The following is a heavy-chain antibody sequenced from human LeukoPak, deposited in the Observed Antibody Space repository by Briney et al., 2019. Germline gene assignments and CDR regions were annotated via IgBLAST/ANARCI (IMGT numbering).Heavy chain of an antibody. Sequence: PGGSLRLSCAASGFTFSSYWKSWVRQAPGKGLEWVANIKQDGSEKHYVDSVKGRFTISRDNAKKSLFLHMNSLRVEDTAVYYCARGSEYTSSTNYYFDYWGQGTLVTVSS. V-gene: IGHV3-7*01. J-gene: IGHJ4*02. CDR2: IKQDGSEK. CDR3: ARGSEYTSSTNYYFDY. D-gene: IGHD6-6*01. CDR1: GFTFSSYW.